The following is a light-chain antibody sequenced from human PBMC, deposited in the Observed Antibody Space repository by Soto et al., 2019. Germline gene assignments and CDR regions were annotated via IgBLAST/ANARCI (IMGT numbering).Light chain of an antibody. CDR1: QSVSSY. V-gene: IGKV3-15*01. CDR2: DAS. CDR3: LQHNNWWT. J-gene: IGKJ1*01. Sequence: EIVLTQSPGTLSLSPGERATLSCRASQSVSSYLAWYQQKPGQAPRLLIYDASSRATGVPVRFSGSGSGTEFTLTINSLQSEDFAVYYCLQHNNWWTFGQGTKVDIK.